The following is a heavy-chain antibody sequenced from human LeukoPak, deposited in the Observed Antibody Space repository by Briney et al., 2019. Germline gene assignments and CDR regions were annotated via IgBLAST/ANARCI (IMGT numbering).Heavy chain of an antibody. Sequence: GGSLRLSCAASGLTVTSNYMIWVRQAPGKGLEWVSVIYSGGSTYYADSVKGRFTISRDNSKNTLYLQMNSLRAEDTAVYYCAREGQLWLGFDYWGQGTLVTVSS. CDR3: AREGQLWLGFDY. CDR2: IYSGGST. V-gene: IGHV3-53*01. CDR1: GLTVTSNY. J-gene: IGHJ4*02. D-gene: IGHD5-18*01.